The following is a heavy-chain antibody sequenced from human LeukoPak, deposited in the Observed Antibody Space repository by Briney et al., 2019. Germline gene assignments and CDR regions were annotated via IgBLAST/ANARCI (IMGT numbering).Heavy chain of an antibody. D-gene: IGHD3-22*01. CDR2: ISSSSTI. V-gene: IGHV3-48*01. J-gene: IGHJ4*02. CDR1: GFTFSSYS. Sequence: GGSLRLSCAASGFTFSSYSMNWVRQAPGKGLEWVSYISSSSTIYYADSVKGRFTISRDDSKNTLYLQMSSLRAEDTSVYYCARTVGYDSSGKGGDYFDYWGQGTLVTVSS. CDR3: ARTVGYDSSGKGGDYFDY.